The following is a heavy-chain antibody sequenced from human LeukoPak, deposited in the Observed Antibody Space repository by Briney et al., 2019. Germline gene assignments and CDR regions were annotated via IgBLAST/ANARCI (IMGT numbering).Heavy chain of an antibody. CDR1: GFTFSSYA. CDR3: AKDLGYYDSSGYYYPDYYGMDV. J-gene: IGHJ6*02. Sequence: GGSLRLSCAGSGFTFSSYAMSGVRQALGKGLEGVSASSGSGCSTYQADSVKRRFTISRDNSKNTLYLQMNSLRAEDTAVYYCAKDLGYYDSSGYYYPDYYGMDVWGQGTTVTVSS. D-gene: IGHD3-22*01. V-gene: IGHV3-23*01. CDR2: SSGSGCST.